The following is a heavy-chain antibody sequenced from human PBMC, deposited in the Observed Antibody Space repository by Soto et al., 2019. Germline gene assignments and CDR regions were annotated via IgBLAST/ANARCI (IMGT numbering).Heavy chain of an antibody. CDR2: IYPGDSDT. Sequence: GESLKISCKGSGYSFTSYWIGWVRQMPGKGLEWMGIIYPGDSDTRYSPSFQGQVTISADKSISTAYLQWSSLKASDTAMYYCARQCGDIVVVPAAPCGDWFDPWGQGTLVTVSS. CDR1: GYSFTSYW. V-gene: IGHV5-51*01. CDR3: ARQCGDIVVVPAAPCGDWFDP. D-gene: IGHD2-2*01. J-gene: IGHJ5*02.